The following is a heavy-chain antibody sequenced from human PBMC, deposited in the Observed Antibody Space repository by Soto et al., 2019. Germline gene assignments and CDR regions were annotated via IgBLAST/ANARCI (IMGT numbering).Heavy chain of an antibody. CDR3: ARVSGIAAAGPFDY. Sequence: SPTLSRTCAISGDSVSSNSAAWHWIRQSPSRGLEWLGRTYYRSKWYNDYAVSVKSRITINPDTSKNQFSLQLNSVTPEDTAVYYCARVSGIAAAGPFDYWGQGTLVTGSS. CDR1: GDSVSSNSAA. J-gene: IGHJ4*02. D-gene: IGHD6-13*01. CDR2: TYYRSKWYN. V-gene: IGHV6-1*01.